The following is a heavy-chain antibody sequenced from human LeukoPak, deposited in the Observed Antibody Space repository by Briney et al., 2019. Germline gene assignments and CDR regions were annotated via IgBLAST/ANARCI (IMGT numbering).Heavy chain of an antibody. J-gene: IGHJ4*02. CDR2: INHSGST. D-gene: IGHD5-18*01. V-gene: IGHV4-34*01. CDR3: ASEGGYRVRYRRFDY. CDR1: GGSFSGYY. Sequence: SETLSLTCAVYGGSFSGYYWSWIRQPPGKGLEWIGEINHSGSTNYIPSLKSRVTISVDTSKNQFSLKLSSVTAADTAVYYCASEGGYRVRYRRFDYWGQGTLVTVSS.